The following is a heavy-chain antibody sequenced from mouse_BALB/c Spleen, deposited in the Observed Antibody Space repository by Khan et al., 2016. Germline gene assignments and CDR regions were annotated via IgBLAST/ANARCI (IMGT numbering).Heavy chain of an antibody. CDR3: TRKGIFYGTYDFDS. CDR1: GYTFSDYE. CDR2: IDPETGGT. V-gene: IGHV1-15*01. D-gene: IGHD2-1*01. J-gene: IGHJ2*01. Sequence: QVQLKESGAELVRPGASVTLSCKASGYTFSDYEMHWVKQTPVHGLQWIGSIDPETGGTAYNQKFKGQATLTAGRSSSTSYVELRSLTSEDSAVYYCTRKGIFYGTYDFDSWGQGTTLTVSS.